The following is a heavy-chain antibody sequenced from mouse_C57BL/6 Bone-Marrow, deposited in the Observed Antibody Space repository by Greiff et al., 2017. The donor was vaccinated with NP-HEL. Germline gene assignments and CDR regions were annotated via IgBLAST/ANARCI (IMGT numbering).Heavy chain of an antibody. CDR1: GYAFTNYL. J-gene: IGHJ3*01. CDR2: INPGSGGT. D-gene: IGHD2-5*01. CDR3: ARKDYSNYGFAY. Sequence: VQVVESGAELVRPGTSVKVSCKASGYAFTNYLIEWVKQRPGQGLEWIGVINPGSGGTNYNEKFKGKATLTADKSSSTAYMQLSSLTSEDSAVYFCARKDYSNYGFAYWGQGTLVTVSA. V-gene: IGHV1-54*01.